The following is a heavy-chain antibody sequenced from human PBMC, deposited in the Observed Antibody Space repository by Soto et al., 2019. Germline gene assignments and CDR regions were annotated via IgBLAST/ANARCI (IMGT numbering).Heavy chain of an antibody. V-gene: IGHV4-4*07. CDR3: ARASVGPPVGGSWTMPFDS. CDR1: SGSVSNYY. Sequence: QVQLQESGPGLVKPSETLTLTCKVSSGSVSNYYWSWIRQPAGKGLEWIGRVYTGGSTNYNPSLMSRVTMSVDTSKIQFSLRLTSVTAADTAVYYCARASVGPPVGGSWTMPFDSWGRGTLVTVSS. D-gene: IGHD2-15*01. CDR2: VYTGGST. J-gene: IGHJ4*02.